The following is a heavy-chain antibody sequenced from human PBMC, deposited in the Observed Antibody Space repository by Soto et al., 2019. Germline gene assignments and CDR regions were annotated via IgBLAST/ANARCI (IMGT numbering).Heavy chain of an antibody. Sequence: QVQLVESGGGVVQPGRSLRLSCAASGFTFSSYGMHWVRQVPGKGLEWVAVISYDGSNKYHADSVKGRFTISRDNSKNTLYVQMNSLRGEDTAVYYCAKGDILNYGMDVWGHGTTVTVSS. J-gene: IGHJ6*02. CDR2: ISYDGSNK. V-gene: IGHV3-30*18. D-gene: IGHD3-9*01. CDR3: AKGDILNYGMDV. CDR1: GFTFSSYG.